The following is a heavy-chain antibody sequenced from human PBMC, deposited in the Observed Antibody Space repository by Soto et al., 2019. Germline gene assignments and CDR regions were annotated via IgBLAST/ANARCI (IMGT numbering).Heavy chain of an antibody. D-gene: IGHD3-10*01. CDR2: IYYSGST. CDR1: GGSIGYYY. CDR3: ARCYGSGSYYNGLFDH. J-gene: IGHJ4*02. V-gene: IGHV4-59*01. Sequence: SETLSLTCSISGGSIGYYYWSWIRQPPGKGLEGFGYIYYSGSTTYHPSLKSRVTISVDTSKNKFFLKLSSVTAADTAVYYCARCYGSGSYYNGLFDHWGQGTLVTVSS.